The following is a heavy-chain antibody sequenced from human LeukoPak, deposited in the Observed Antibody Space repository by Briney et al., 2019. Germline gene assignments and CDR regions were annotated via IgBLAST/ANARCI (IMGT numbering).Heavy chain of an antibody. D-gene: IGHD3-9*01. Sequence: SVKVSCKASGGTFSSYAISWVRQAPGQGLEWMGGIIPIFGTANYAQKFQGRATITADESTSTAYMELSSLRSEDTAVYYCASDPSVLRYFDWPDYFDYWGQGTLVTVSS. CDR1: GGTFSSYA. V-gene: IGHV1-69*13. J-gene: IGHJ4*02. CDR2: IIPIFGTA. CDR3: ASDPSVLRYFDWPDYFDY.